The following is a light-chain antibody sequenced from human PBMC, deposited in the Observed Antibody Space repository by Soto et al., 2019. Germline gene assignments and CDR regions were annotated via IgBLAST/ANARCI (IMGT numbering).Light chain of an antibody. CDR2: GGS. CDR1: QSVNSYY. CDR3: QQYLSSPPT. Sequence: EIVLTQSPGTLSLSPGEGATLSCRANQSVNSYYLAWYQQKPGQAPRLLIYGGSTRATGIPDRFSGSVSGTAFIVTISRLEPEDFAVYFCQQYLSSPPTFGQGTKLEIK. V-gene: IGKV3-20*01. J-gene: IGKJ2*01.